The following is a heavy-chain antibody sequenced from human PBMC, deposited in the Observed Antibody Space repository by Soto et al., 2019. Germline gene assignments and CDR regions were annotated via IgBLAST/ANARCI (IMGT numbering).Heavy chain of an antibody. CDR1: GFTFSSYA. Sequence: GGSLRLSCAASGFTFSSYAMSWVRQAPGKGLEWVSAISGSGGSTYYADPVKGRFTISRDNSKNTLYLQMNSLRAEDTAVYYCAKGTVASYQFYYYGMDVWGQGTTVTVSS. D-gene: IGHD3-16*02. CDR3: AKGTVASYQFYYYGMDV. V-gene: IGHV3-23*01. J-gene: IGHJ6*02. CDR2: ISGSGGST.